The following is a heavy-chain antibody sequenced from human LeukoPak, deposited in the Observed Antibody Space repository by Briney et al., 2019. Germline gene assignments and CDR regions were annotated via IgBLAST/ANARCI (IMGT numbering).Heavy chain of an antibody. CDR2: VSYDGGSK. CDR1: GFAFSSYA. V-gene: IGHV3-30*14. J-gene: IGHJ4*02. Sequence: GGSLRLSCAASGFAFSSYAMHWVRQGPGKGLEWVALVSYDGGSKYYADSVKGRFTISRDNSKNTLYLQMGSLRAEDMAVYYCARVDTAMVTPDYWGQGTLVTVSS. D-gene: IGHD5-18*01. CDR3: ARVDTAMVTPDY.